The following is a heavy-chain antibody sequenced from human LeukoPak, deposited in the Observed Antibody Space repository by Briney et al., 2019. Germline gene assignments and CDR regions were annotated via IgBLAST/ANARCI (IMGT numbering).Heavy chain of an antibody. CDR1: GYTFTGYY. D-gene: IGHD4-23*01. CDR2: INPNNGGT. CDR3: AREMESATVVTPGY. J-gene: IGHJ4*02. Sequence: GASVKVSCKASGYTFTGYYMHWVRQAPGQALEWMGWINPNNGGTNYAQKFQGRVTMTRDTSINTANMELSSLRSDDTALYYCAREMESATVVTPGYWGQGTLVTVSS. V-gene: IGHV1-2*02.